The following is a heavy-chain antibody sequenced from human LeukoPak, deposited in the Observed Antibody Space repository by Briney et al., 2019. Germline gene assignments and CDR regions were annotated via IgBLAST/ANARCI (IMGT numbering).Heavy chain of an antibody. CDR2: ISWNSGSI. Sequence: GGSLRLSCAASGFTFDDYAMHWARQAPGKGLEWVSGISWNSGSIGYADSVKGRFTISRDNAKNSLYLQMNSLRAEDTALYYCAKDIVGATTGPFDYWGQGTLVTVSS. CDR1: GFTFDDYA. CDR3: AKDIVGATTGPFDY. J-gene: IGHJ4*02. D-gene: IGHD1-26*01. V-gene: IGHV3-9*01.